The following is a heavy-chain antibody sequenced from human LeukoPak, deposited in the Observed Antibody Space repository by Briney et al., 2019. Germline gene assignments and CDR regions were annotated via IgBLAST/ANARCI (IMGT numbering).Heavy chain of an antibody. CDR2: INPNSGGT. Sequence: ASVKVSCKASGYTFTDYYIHWVRQAPGQGLEWMGWINPNSGGTNYAQKFQGRVTMTRDTSISTAYMELSRLRSDDTAVYYCARGELGYCSSTSCPRWFDPWGQGTLVTVSS. CDR3: ARGELGYCSSTSCPRWFDP. CDR1: GYTFTDYY. D-gene: IGHD2-2*01. J-gene: IGHJ5*02. V-gene: IGHV1-2*02.